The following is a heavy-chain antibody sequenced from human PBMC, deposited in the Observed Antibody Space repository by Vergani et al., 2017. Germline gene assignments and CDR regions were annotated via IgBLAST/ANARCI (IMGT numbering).Heavy chain of an antibody. Sequence: EVQLLESGGGLVQPGGSLRLSCAASGFTFSSYAMSWVRPAPGKGLEWVSAISGSGGRAYYADSVKGRFTISRDNSKNTLYLQMNSLRAEDTAVYYCAKSSTYSGSYPVDYWGQGTLVTVSS. V-gene: IGHV3-23*01. J-gene: IGHJ4*02. D-gene: IGHD1-26*01. CDR3: AKSSTYSGSYPVDY. CDR1: GFTFSSYA. CDR2: ISGSGGRA.